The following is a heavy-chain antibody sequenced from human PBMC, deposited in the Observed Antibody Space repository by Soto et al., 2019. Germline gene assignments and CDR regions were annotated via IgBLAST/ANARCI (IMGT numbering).Heavy chain of an antibody. CDR1: GFTFSDYY. J-gene: IGHJ4*02. CDR2: ISSSGSTI. V-gene: IGHV3-11*01. Sequence: PGGSLRLSCAASGFTFSDYYMSWIRQAPGKGLEWVSYISSSGSTIYYADSVKGRFTISRDNAKHSLYLQMNSLRAEDTAVYYCASAPEECSSTSCPLGYWGQGTLVTVSS. CDR3: ASAPEECSSTSCPLGY. D-gene: IGHD2-2*01.